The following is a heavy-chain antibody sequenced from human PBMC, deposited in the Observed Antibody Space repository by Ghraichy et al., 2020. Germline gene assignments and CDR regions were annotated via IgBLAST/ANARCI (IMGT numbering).Heavy chain of an antibody. CDR2: INPNSGGT. CDR1: GYTFTGYY. CDR3: AREGSIAAAGTGDYYYGMDV. D-gene: IGHD6-13*01. V-gene: IGHV1-2*02. Sequence: ASVKVSCKASGYTFTGYYMHWVRQAPGQGLEWMGWINPNSGGTNYAQKFQGRVTMTRDTSISTAYMDLSRLRSDDTAVYYCAREGSIAAAGTGDYYYGMDVWGQGTTVTVSS. J-gene: IGHJ6*02.